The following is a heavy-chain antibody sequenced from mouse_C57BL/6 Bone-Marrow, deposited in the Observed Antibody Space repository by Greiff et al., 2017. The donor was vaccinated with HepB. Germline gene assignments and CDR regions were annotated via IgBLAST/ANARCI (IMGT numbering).Heavy chain of an antibody. V-gene: IGHV2-2*01. J-gene: IGHJ3*01. CDR1: GFSLTSYG. Sequence: QVQLKESGPGLVQPSQSLSITCPVSGFSLTSYGVHWVRQSPGKGLEWLGVIWSGGSTDYNAAFISRLSISKDNSKSQVFFKMNSLQADDTAIYYCARANSPWFAYWGQGTLVTVSA. CDR3: ARANSPWFAY. CDR2: IWSGGST. D-gene: IGHD4-1*01.